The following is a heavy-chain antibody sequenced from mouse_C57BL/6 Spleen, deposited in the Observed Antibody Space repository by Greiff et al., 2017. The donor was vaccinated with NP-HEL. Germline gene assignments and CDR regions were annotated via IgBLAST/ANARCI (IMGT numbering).Heavy chain of an antibody. D-gene: IGHD1-1*01. J-gene: IGHJ1*03. CDR1: GYTFTDYY. V-gene: IGHV1-75*01. CDR2: IFPGSGST. CDR3: ARAGDYGSSSSYWYFDV. Sequence: QVQLQQSGPELVKPGASVKISCKASGYTFTDYYINWVKQRPGQGLEWIGWIFPGSGSTYYNEKFKGKATLTVDKSSSTAYMLLSSLTSEDSAVYFCARAGDYGSSSSYWYFDVWGTGTTVTVSS.